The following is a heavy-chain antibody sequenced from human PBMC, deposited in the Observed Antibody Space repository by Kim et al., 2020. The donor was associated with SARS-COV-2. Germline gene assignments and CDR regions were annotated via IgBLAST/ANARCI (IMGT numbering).Heavy chain of an antibody. Sequence: SETLSLTCTVSGGSISSYYWSWIRQPPGKGLEWIGYIYYSGSTNYNPSLKSRVTISVDTSKNQFSLKLSSVTAADTAVYYCARDWGRGPFRELERGGMDVWGQGTTVTVSS. CDR2: IYYSGST. V-gene: IGHV4-59*13. J-gene: IGHJ6*02. D-gene: IGHD3-16*01. CDR3: ARDWGRGPFRELERGGMDV. CDR1: GGSISSYY.